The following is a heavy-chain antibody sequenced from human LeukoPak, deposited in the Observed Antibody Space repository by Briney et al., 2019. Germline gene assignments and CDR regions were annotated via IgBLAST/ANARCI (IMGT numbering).Heavy chain of an antibody. CDR2: ISGSGGST. Sequence: GGSLRLSCAASGFMFSFYAMSWVRQAPGKGLGWVSGISGSGGSTYYTDSVKGRFTISRDNSKKTLYLQMKSLGAEDTAVYYCAAVGAPWSMYFDYWGQGSLVTVSS. J-gene: IGHJ4*02. D-gene: IGHD3-3*01. CDR1: GFMFSFYA. V-gene: IGHV3-23*01. CDR3: AAVGAPWSMYFDY.